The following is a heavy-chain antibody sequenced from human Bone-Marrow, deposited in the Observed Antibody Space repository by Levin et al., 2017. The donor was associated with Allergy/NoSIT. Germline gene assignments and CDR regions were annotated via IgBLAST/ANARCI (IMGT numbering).Heavy chain of an antibody. J-gene: IGHJ6*02. CDR2: ISYDGSNK. D-gene: IGHD6-6*01. Sequence: PGGSLRLSCAASGFTFSSYAMHWVRQAPGKGLEWVAVISYDGSNKYYADSVKGRFTISRDNSKNTLYLQMNSLRAEDTAVYYCARVYSSSSAPKYYYYGMDVWGQGTTVTVSS. V-gene: IGHV3-30-3*01. CDR3: ARVYSSSSAPKYYYYGMDV. CDR1: GFTFSSYA.